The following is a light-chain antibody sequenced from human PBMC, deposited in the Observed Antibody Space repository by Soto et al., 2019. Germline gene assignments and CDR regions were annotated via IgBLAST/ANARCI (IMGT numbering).Light chain of an antibody. Sequence: QSALTQPASVSGSPGQSITISCTGTTSDVGAYNYVSWYQQHPGKAPQLVIYDVTNRPSGVSNRFSGSKSGNTASLTISGLQVEDEADYYCSSYTSSSTLVFGGGTKLTVL. CDR1: TSDVGAYNY. CDR2: DVT. V-gene: IGLV2-14*03. J-gene: IGLJ3*02. CDR3: SSYTSSSTLV.